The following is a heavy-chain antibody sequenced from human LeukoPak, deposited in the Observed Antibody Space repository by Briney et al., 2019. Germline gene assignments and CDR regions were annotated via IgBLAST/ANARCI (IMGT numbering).Heavy chain of an antibody. D-gene: IGHD1-1*01. CDR1: GYTFTDYY. CDR2: VSPKNGDT. CDR3: AREPWKFDY. V-gene: IGHV1-2*02. J-gene: IGHJ4*02. Sequence: ASVKVSCKASGYTFTDYYFHWVRQAPGQGLDWMGWVSPKNGDTHYAQKFKGRATMTTDTSVNTVYMELNGLTSDDTALYYCAREPWKFDYWGQGTLVSVSS.